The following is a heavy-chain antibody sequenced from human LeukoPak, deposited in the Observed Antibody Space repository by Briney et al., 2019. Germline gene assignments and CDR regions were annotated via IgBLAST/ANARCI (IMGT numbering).Heavy chain of an antibody. CDR3: AKDLEYYDILTGSRAPYNWFDP. J-gene: IGHJ5*02. V-gene: IGHV3-30*04. CDR2: ISYDGSNK. Sequence: PGGSLRLSCAASGITFSSYAMHWVRQAPGKGLEWVAVISYDGSNKYYADSVKGRFTISRDNSKNTLYLQMNSLRAEDTAVYYCAKDLEYYDILTGSRAPYNWFDPWGQGTLVTVSS. CDR1: GITFSSYA. D-gene: IGHD3-9*01.